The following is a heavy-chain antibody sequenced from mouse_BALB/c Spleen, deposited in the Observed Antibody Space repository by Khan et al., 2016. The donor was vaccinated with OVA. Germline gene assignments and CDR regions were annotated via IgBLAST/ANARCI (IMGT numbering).Heavy chain of an antibody. Sequence: QVQLQQSGAEPARPGASVKMSCKASGYTFTSNTMNWVKQRPGQGLEWIGYINPSSGYTNYKQKLNDKATLTADKSSSTAYMQLSSLTSEDSAVYYCARRTTAYAMDYWGQGTSVTVSS. CDR3: ARRTTAYAMDY. CDR1: GYTFTSNT. J-gene: IGHJ4*01. D-gene: IGHD1-2*01. CDR2: INPSSGYT. V-gene: IGHV1-4*01.